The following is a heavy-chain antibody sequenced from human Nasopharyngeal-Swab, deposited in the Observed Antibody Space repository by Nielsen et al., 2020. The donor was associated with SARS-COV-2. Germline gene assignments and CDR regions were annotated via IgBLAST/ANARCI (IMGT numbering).Heavy chain of an antibody. CDR2: VFNGGST. D-gene: IGHD3/OR15-3a*01. Sequence: SETLSLTCTVSGGSMNSYYWYWIRQPPGKGLEWIGYVFNGGSTEYSPSLKRRATISVDTSNNQFSLKLSSVTAADTAVYFCARVQVDDDFWTGYHFDYWGQGTPVTVSS. J-gene: IGHJ4*02. CDR3: ARVQVDDDFWTGYHFDY. CDR1: GGSMNSYY. V-gene: IGHV4-59*01.